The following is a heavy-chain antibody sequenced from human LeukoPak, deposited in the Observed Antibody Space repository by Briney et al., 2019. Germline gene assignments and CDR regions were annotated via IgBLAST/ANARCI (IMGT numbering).Heavy chain of an antibody. CDR1: GYSFTSYW. CDR2: IYPGDSET. J-gene: IGHJ3*02. V-gene: IGHV5-51*01. D-gene: IGHD6-19*01. CDR3: ARRVAALGAFDI. Sequence: GESLNISCRGSGYSFTSYWIAGVRQMPGKGLEWMGIIYPGDSETRYSTSFQGQVTISANKSIRTAYLQWSSLKASDPAMYYCARRVAALGAFDIWGEGTMVTVSP.